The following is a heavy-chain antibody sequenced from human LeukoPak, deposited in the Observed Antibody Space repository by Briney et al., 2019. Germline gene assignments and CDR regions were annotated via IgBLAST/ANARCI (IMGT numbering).Heavy chain of an antibody. D-gene: IGHD6-13*01. CDR3: ARDGGGSSSWYYYYYGMDV. Sequence: SETLSLTCASYGGSFSGHSWNWIRQPPGKGLEWIGEINHSGSTNYNPSLKSRVTISVDTSKNQFSLKLSSVTAADTAVYYCARDGGGSSSWYYYYYGMDVWGQGTTVTVSS. CDR2: INHSGST. J-gene: IGHJ6*02. CDR1: GGSFSGHS. V-gene: IGHV4-34*01.